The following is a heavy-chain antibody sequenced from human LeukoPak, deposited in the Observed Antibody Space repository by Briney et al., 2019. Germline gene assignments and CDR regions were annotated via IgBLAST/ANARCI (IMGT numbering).Heavy chain of an antibody. J-gene: IGHJ4*02. V-gene: IGHV4-31*03. Sequence: PSETLSLTCTVSGGSISSGGYYWSWIRQHPGKGLEWIGYIYYSGSTYYNPSLKSRVTISVDTSKNQFSLKLSSVTAADTAVYYCARGTYYYDSSGFLDYWGQGTLVTVSS. CDR2: IYYSGST. CDR3: ARGTYYYDSSGFLDY. D-gene: IGHD3-22*01. CDR1: GGSISSGGYY.